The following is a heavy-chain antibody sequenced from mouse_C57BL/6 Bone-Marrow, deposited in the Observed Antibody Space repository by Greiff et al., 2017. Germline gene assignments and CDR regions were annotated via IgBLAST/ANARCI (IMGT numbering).Heavy chain of an antibody. CDR3: ARWDDGYPWYFDV. CDR1: GFNIKDYY. D-gene: IGHD2-3*01. J-gene: IGHJ1*03. Sequence: EVQRVESGAELVKPGASVKLSCTASGFNIKDYYMHWVKQRTEQGLEWIGRIDPEDGETKYAPKFQGKATITADASSNTAYLQLSSLTSEDTAVYYCARWDDGYPWYFDVWGTGTTVTVSS. CDR2: IDPEDGET. V-gene: IGHV14-2*01.